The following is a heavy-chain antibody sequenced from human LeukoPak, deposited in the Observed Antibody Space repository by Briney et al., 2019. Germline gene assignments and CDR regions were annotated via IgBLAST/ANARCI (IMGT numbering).Heavy chain of an antibody. J-gene: IGHJ6*02. Sequence: PSETLSLTCTVSGGSISSGGYYWSWIRQHPGKGLEWIGYIYYSGGTYYNPSLKSRVTISVDTSKNQFSLKLSSVTAADTAVYYCARGSVAEITLSSGKNYYYYYYGMDVWGQGTTVTVSS. V-gene: IGHV4-31*03. CDR1: GGSISSGGYY. D-gene: IGHD3-10*01. CDR2: IYYSGGT. CDR3: ARGSVAEITLSSGKNYYYYYYGMDV.